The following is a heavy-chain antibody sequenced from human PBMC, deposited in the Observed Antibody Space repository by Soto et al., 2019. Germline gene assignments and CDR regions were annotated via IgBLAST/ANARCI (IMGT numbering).Heavy chain of an antibody. D-gene: IGHD3-10*01. CDR2: INHSGST. Sequence: ASETLSLTCAVYGGSFSGYYWSWIRQPPGKGLEWIGEINHSGSTNYNPSLKSRVTISVDTSKNQFSLKLSSVTAADTAVYYCARGRGARLWFVELLGPYYFDYWGQGTLVTVSS. V-gene: IGHV4-34*01. CDR1: GGSFSGYY. J-gene: IGHJ4*02. CDR3: ARGRGARLWFVELLGPYYFDY.